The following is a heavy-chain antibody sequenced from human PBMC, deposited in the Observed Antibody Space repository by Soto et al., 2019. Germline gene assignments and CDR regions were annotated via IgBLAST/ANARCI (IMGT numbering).Heavy chain of an antibody. Sequence: QVQLVQSGAEVKKPGSSVKVSCKASGGTFSSYAISWVRQAPGQGLEWMGGIIPICGTANYAQKFQGRVTITADESTGTAYMELSSLRSEDKAVYYCARALGGGTTDNWFAPWGQGTLVTVSS. CDR3: ARALGGGTTDNWFAP. CDR1: GGTFSSYA. J-gene: IGHJ5*02. CDR2: IIPICGTA. V-gene: IGHV1-69*01. D-gene: IGHD1-7*01.